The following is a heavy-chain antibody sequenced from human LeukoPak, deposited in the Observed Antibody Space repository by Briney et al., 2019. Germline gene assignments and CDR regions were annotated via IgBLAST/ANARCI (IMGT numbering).Heavy chain of an antibody. Sequence: GGSLILSCSASGFPFSSYAMSWVRKAPGEGLETLSGISGGVDSINYADSVKGRFTSSRDNSKNTLFMQMNPLSAEDTAVYYCAKGQRDFNIWSEGTRVTVSS. V-gene: IGHV3-23*01. J-gene: IGHJ3*02. CDR2: ISGGVDSI. CDR3: AKGQRDFNI. CDR1: GFPFSSYA. D-gene: IGHD6-25*01.